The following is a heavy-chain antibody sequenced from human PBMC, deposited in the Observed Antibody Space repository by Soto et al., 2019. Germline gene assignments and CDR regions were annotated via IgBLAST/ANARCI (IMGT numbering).Heavy chain of an antibody. CDR3: TTGSVERM. D-gene: IGHD2-15*01. CDR2: IKTSAGGGAT. V-gene: IGHV3-15*07. CDR1: GFSFNEAW. J-gene: IGHJ6*02. Sequence: EVQLVESAGGLVKPGGSLRLSCVASGFSFNEAWMNWVRQAPGEGLEWVGRIKTSAGGGATDYAAPVQGRFTISRDDSRNALYLHSNSLRTEDTAIYYCTTGSVERMWGQGTTVTVSS.